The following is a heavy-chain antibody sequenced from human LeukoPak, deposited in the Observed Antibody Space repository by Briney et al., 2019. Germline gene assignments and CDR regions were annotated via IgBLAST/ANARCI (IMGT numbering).Heavy chain of an antibody. CDR1: GFTFSSYS. Sequence: GGSLRLSCAASGFTFSSYSMNWVRQAPGKGLEWVSSISSSSSYIYYADSVKGRFTISRDNAKNLLYLQMNSLRAEDTAVYYCAKIWFGESDAFDIWGQGTRVTVSS. D-gene: IGHD3-10*01. CDR3: AKIWFGESDAFDI. V-gene: IGHV3-21*01. J-gene: IGHJ3*02. CDR2: ISSSSSYI.